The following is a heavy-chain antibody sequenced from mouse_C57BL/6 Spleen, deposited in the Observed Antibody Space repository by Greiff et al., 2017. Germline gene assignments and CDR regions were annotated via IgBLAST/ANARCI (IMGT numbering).Heavy chain of an antibody. V-gene: IGHV1-69*01. CDR2: IDPSDSYT. D-gene: IGHD3-3*01. CDR1: GYTFTSYW. J-gene: IGHJ2*01. Sequence: QVQLKQPGAELVMPGASVKLSCKASGYTFTSYWMHWVKQRPGQGLEWIGEIDPSDSYTNYNQKFKGKSTLTVDKSSSTAYMQLSSLTSEDSAVYYCASLGDWGQGTTLTVSS. CDR3: ASLGD.